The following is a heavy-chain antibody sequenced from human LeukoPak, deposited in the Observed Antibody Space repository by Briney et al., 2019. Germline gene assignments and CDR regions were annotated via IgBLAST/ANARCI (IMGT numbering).Heavy chain of an antibody. Sequence: APVKVSCKASGYTFTGYYMHWVRQAPGQGLEWMGWINPNSGGTNYAQKFQGRVTMTRDTSISTAYMELSRLRSDDTAVYYCARDESDYYDSSGYPTLDYWGQGTLVTVSS. D-gene: IGHD3-22*01. CDR1: GYTFTGYY. CDR2: INPNSGGT. J-gene: IGHJ4*02. CDR3: ARDESDYYDSSGYPTLDY. V-gene: IGHV1-2*02.